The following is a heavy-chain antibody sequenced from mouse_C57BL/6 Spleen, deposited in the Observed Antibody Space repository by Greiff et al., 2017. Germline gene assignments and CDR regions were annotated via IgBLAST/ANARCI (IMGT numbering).Heavy chain of an antibody. CDR3: ARDQDYYGSRAYAMDY. CDR2: ISYDSSH. Sequence: EVKLMESGPGLVKPSQSLSLTCSVTGYSITSGYSWNWIRQFPGNKLEWMGYISYDSSHNYNPSLKNRISITRDKSMNQFFLKLNSVTTEDTATYYFARDQDYYGSRAYAMDYWGQGTSVTVAS. J-gene: IGHJ4*01. D-gene: IGHD1-1*01. CDR1: GYSITSGYS. V-gene: IGHV3-6*01.